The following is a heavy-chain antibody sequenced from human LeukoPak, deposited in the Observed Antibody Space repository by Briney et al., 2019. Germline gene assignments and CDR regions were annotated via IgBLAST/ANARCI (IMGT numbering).Heavy chain of an antibody. D-gene: IGHD6-19*01. Sequence: GRSLRLSCAASGFTFDDYAMHWVRQAPGKGLEWVSGISWNSGSIGYADSVKGRFTISRDNARNSQFLQMNSLRTEDTAVYYCASGGGWVFFNWGQGTLVTVSS. CDR1: GFTFDDYA. CDR3: ASGGGWVFFN. V-gene: IGHV3-9*01. J-gene: IGHJ4*02. CDR2: ISWNSGSI.